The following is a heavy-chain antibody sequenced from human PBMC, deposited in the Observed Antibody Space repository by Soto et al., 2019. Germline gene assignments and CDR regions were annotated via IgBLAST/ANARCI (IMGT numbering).Heavy chain of an antibody. CDR1: GASISSDY. D-gene: IGHD3-3*01. V-gene: IGHV4-59*01. CDR2: IYNSGST. CDR3: ARDGGFYYGMDV. J-gene: IGHJ6*02. Sequence: QVQLQESGPGLVKPSETLSLTCTVSGASISSDYWTWIRQPPGKGLEWFGYIYNSGSTNYNPSLKSRVTISVDTSKNQFSLKLSSVTAADTAVYYCARDGGFYYGMDVWGQGTTVTVSS.